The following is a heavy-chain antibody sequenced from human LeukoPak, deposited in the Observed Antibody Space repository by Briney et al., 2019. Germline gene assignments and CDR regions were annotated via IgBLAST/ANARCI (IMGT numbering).Heavy chain of an antibody. J-gene: IGHJ1*01. D-gene: IGHD3-22*01. CDR3: ARGGHYYDSSGYCFQH. CDR1: GYTFTGYY. CDR2: INPNSGGT. V-gene: IGHV1-2*02. Sequence: SVKVSCKASGYTFTGYYMHWVRQAPGQGLEWMGWINPNSGGTNYAQKFQGRVTMTRDASISTAYMELSRLRSDDTAVYYCARGGHYYDSSGYCFQHWGQGTLVTVSS.